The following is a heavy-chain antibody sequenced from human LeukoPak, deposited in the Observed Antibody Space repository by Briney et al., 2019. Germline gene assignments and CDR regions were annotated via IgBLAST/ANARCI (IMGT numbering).Heavy chain of an antibody. CDR1: VGSISSGDYY. V-gene: IGHV4-30-4*01. Sequence: SETLSLTCTVSVGSISSGDYYWSWIRQPPGKGLEWIGYIYYSGSTYYNPSLKSRVTISVDTSKNQFSLKLSSVTAADTAVYYCARGRYDILTGYYTTGYYGMDVWGKGTTVTVSS. CDR2: IYYSGST. J-gene: IGHJ6*04. CDR3: ARGRYDILTGYYTTGYYGMDV. D-gene: IGHD3-9*01.